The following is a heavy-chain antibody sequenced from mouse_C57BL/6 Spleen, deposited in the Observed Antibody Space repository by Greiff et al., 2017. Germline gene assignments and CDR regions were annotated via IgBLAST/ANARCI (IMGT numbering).Heavy chain of an antibody. V-gene: IGHV3-6*01. J-gene: IGHJ2*01. D-gene: IGHD1-1*01. Sequence: VQLKESGPGLVKPSQSLSLTCSVTGYSITSGYYWNWIRQFPGNKLEWMGYISYDGSNNYNPSLKNRISITRDTSKNQFFLKLNSVTTEDTATYYCARATVQYYFDYWGQGTTLTVSS. CDR3: ARATVQYYFDY. CDR2: ISYDGSN. CDR1: GYSITSGYY.